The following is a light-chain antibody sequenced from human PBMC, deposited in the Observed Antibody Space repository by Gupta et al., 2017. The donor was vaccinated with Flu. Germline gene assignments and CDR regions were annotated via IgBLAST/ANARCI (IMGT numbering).Light chain of an antibody. CDR3: GTWDGSLSTEV. Sequence: VTISCSGSSSKIGNTYVSWDQHLPGTAPKLLIYENNKRHSGIPDRFSDSKSGPSAALGSTRLQTGAEADYYCGTWDGSLSTEVFGTGTKVTVL. V-gene: IGLV1-51*02. CDR2: ENN. J-gene: IGLJ1*01. CDR1: SSKIGNTY.